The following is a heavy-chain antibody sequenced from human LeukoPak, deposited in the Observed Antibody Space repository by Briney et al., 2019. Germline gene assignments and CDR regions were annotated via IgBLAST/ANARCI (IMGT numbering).Heavy chain of an antibody. D-gene: IGHD3-3*01. Sequence: SETLSLTCTVPDGSISNSFWNWVRQPPGKGLEWIGYIYYSGSTYYNPSLKSRVTISVDTSKNQFSLKLSSVTAAGTAVYYCARGPLVNFWSGYYYFDYWGQGTLVTVSS. CDR2: IYYSGST. J-gene: IGHJ4*02. V-gene: IGHV4-59*06. CDR1: DGSISNSF. CDR3: ARGPLVNFWSGYYYFDY.